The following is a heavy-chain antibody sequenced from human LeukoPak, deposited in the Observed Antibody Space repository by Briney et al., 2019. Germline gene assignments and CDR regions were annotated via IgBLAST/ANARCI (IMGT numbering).Heavy chain of an antibody. D-gene: IGHD3-3*01. CDR2: IYYSGST. J-gene: IGHJ4*02. CDR3: ARVHYDFWSGYRKEIDY. CDR1: GGSISSSSYY. Sequence: SETLSLTCTVSGGSISSSSYYWGWIRQPPGKGLEWIGSIYYSGSTYYNPSLKSRVTISVDTSKNQFSLKLSSVTAADTAVYYCARVHYDFWSGYRKEIDYWGQGTLVTVSS. V-gene: IGHV4-39*07.